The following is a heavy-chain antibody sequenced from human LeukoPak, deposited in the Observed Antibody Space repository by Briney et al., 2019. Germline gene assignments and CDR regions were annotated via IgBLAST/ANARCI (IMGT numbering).Heavy chain of an antibody. Sequence: PSETLSLTCAVYGGSFSGYYWSWIRQPPGKGLEWIGEINHSGSTNYNPSLKSRVTISVDTSKNRFSLKLSSVTAADTAVYYCARLLRFFNWFDPWGQGTLVTVSS. J-gene: IGHJ5*02. V-gene: IGHV4-34*01. CDR3: ARLLRFFNWFDP. CDR2: INHSGST. CDR1: GGSFSGYY. D-gene: IGHD3-3*01.